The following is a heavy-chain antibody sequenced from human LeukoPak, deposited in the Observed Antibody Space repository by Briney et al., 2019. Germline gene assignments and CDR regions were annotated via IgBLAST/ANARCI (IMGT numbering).Heavy chain of an antibody. CDR2: IYTSGST. D-gene: IGHD3-10*01. V-gene: IGHV4-4*07. J-gene: IGHJ4*02. Sequence: SETLSLTCTVSGASISRYQWSWIRQPAGKGLEWLGRIYTSGSTDYNPSLRSRVTMSVDTSKNQFSLKLSSVTAADTAVYYRARGGRADYWGQGTLVTVSS. CDR1: GASISRYQ. CDR3: ARGGRADY.